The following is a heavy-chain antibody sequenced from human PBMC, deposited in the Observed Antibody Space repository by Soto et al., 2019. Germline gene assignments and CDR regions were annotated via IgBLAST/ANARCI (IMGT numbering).Heavy chain of an antibody. CDR1: GFTFDDYA. V-gene: IGHV3-9*01. CDR3: AKDYYYDSSGSLGY. Sequence: GGSLRLSCAASGFTFDDYAMHWVRQAPGKGLEWVSGISWNSGSIGYADSVKGRFTISRDNAKNSLYLQMNSLRAEDTALYYCAKDYYYDSSGSLGYWGQGTLVTVSS. J-gene: IGHJ4*02. CDR2: ISWNSGSI. D-gene: IGHD3-22*01.